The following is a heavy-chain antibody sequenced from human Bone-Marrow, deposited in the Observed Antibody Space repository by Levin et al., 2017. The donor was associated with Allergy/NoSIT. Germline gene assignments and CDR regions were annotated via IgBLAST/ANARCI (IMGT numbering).Heavy chain of an antibody. D-gene: IGHD6-13*01. Sequence: AASVKVSCKASGYIFKSYGISWVRQAPGQGLQWMGWISGYNGETKSSEKFQDRVTMTRDTSTNTAYLELRSLTSDDTAVYYCARDGFAATGRRSDYWGQGTLVTVSS. CDR2: ISGYNGET. J-gene: IGHJ4*02. CDR1: GYIFKSYG. CDR3: ARDGFAATGRRSDY. V-gene: IGHV1-18*01.